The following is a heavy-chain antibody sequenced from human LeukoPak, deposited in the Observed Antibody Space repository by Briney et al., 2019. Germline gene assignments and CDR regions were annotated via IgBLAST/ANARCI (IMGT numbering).Heavy chain of an antibody. CDR2: INPSGGST. V-gene: IGHV1-46*01. J-gene: IGHJ4*02. D-gene: IGHD3-10*01. CDR1: GYIFTNYY. CDR3: ARDHGSAYYRAPRH. Sequence: ASVKVSCKASGYIFTNYYMHWVRQAPGQGLEGMGTINPSGGSTTYAQKFQGRVTMTRDTSTSTVYMELSSLRSEDTAVYYCARDHGSAYYRAPRHWGQGTLVTVSS.